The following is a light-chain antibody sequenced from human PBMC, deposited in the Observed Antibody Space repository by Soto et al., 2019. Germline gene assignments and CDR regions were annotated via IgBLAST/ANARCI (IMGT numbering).Light chain of an antibody. V-gene: IGLV2-8*02. Sequence: QSVLTQPPSASRSPGQSVTISCTGTRSDVGGYNFVSWYQQHPGKAPKLLIYEVTQRPSGVPDRFSASKSGNTASLTVSGLQAEDEADYYCSSYAGSNMGVFGTGTKGTVL. CDR1: RSDVGGYNF. CDR2: EVT. CDR3: SSYAGSNMGV. J-gene: IGLJ1*01.